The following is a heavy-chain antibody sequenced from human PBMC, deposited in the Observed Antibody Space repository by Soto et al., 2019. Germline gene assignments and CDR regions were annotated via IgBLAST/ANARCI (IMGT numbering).Heavy chain of an antibody. J-gene: IGHJ5*02. V-gene: IGHV4-59*08. CDR1: GSSIDSYY. CDR2: VYYTGTT. CDR3: ARLGGYYQSLDT. Sequence: SENLSLTSTDSGSSIDSYYWTWIRQPPVKGLEWIGYVYYTGTTTYSPSLKSRVTISLDTSMNQISLKLSSVTAADTAFYYCARLGGYYQSLDTWGQGTLVTVYS. D-gene: IGHD3-22*01.